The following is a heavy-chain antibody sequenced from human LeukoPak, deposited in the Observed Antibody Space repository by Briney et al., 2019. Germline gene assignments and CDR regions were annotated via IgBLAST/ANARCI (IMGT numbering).Heavy chain of an antibody. J-gene: IGHJ4*02. V-gene: IGHV3-23*01. CDR3: AKAEMAFDY. D-gene: IGHD5-24*01. CDR1: GFTFSNYG. Sequence: GGTLRLSCAASGFTFSNYGMSWVRQAPGKGLQWVSGISGSGGERYYTDSVKGRFTISRDNSKNTLYLQMNSLRAEDTAVYYCAKAEMAFDYWGQGTLVTVSS. CDR2: ISGSGGER.